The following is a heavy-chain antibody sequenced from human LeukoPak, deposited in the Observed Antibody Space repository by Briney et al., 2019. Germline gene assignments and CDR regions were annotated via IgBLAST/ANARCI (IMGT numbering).Heavy chain of an antibody. D-gene: IGHD2-2*01. CDR2: NSYSGSA. Sequence: SETLSLTCTVSGGSVSSGNYYWTWIRQPPGKGLEWIGYNSYSGSANYNPSLKSRVTILLDTSKNQFSLKLSSVTAADTAVYYCARGRSVDIVVVPAAASIDFDYWGQGTLVTVSS. V-gene: IGHV4-61*01. CDR3: ARGRSVDIVVVPAAASIDFDY. J-gene: IGHJ4*02. CDR1: GGSVSSGNYY.